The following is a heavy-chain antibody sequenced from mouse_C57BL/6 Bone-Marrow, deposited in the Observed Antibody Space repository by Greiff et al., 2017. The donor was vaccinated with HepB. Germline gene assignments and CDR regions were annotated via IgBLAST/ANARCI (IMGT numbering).Heavy chain of an antibody. D-gene: IGHD2-4*01. Sequence: EVQLQQSGTVLARPGASVKMSCKTSGYTFTSYWMHWVKQRPGQGLEWIGAIYPGNSDTSYNQKFKGKAKLTAVTSASTAYMELSSLTNEDSVVYYCVYYDYDAWYFDVWGTGTTVTVSS. J-gene: IGHJ1*03. CDR1: GYTFTSYW. CDR2: IYPGNSDT. CDR3: VYYDYDAWYFDV. V-gene: IGHV1-5*01.